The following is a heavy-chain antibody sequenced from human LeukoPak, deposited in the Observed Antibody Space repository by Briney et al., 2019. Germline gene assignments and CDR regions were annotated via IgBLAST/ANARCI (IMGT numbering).Heavy chain of an antibody. V-gene: IGHV4-61*02. D-gene: IGHD1-26*01. Sequence: PSETLSLTCTVSGGSISSGSYYWSWIRQPAGKGLEWIGRIYTSGSTNYNPSLKSRVTISVDTSKNQFSLKLSSVTAADTAVYYCAAVVWELIDYWGQGTLVTVPS. CDR3: AAVVWELIDY. J-gene: IGHJ4*02. CDR2: IYTSGST. CDR1: GGSISSGSYY.